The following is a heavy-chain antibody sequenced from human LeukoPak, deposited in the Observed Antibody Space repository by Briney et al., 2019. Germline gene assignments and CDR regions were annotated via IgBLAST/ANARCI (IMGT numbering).Heavy chain of an antibody. CDR2: IYYSGST. CDR1: GGSISSSSYY. CDR3: ARDRERRFDP. Sequence: PSETLSLTCTVSGGSISSSSYYWGWIRQPPGKGLEWIGSIYYSGSTYYNPSLKSRVTISVDTSKNQFSLKLSSVTAADTAVYYCARDRERRFDPWGQGTLVTVSS. J-gene: IGHJ5*02. V-gene: IGHV4-39*07.